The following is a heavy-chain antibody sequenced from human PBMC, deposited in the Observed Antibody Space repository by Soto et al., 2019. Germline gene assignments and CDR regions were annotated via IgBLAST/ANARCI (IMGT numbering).Heavy chain of an antibody. CDR3: ARDIGSGWYGMGDQ. V-gene: IGHV1-18*01. CDR2: ISVDNGKT. J-gene: IGHJ4*02. D-gene: IGHD6-19*01. CDR1: GYMFINYG. Sequence: ASVKVSCKASGYMFINYGISWVRQAPGQGLEWMGWISVDNGKTNYAQNFQGRVTMTTDTSASTAYMELSSLRLEDTAVYYCARDIGSGWYGMGDQWGRRTLVTASS.